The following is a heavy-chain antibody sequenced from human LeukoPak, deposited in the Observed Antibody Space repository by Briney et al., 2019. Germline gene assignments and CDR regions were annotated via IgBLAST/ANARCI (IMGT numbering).Heavy chain of an antibody. J-gene: IGHJ4*02. CDR3: AKLQDFYDNSGYSYFDN. Sequence: GGSLRLSCAASGFTFSNYAMSWVRQAPGKGLEWISSITGNALNTYQADFIKGRFTISRDDSKNTLYLHLSSLRVEDTAVDYCAKLQDFYDNSGYSYFDNWGQGTLVTVSS. CDR2: ITGNALNT. CDR1: GFTFSNYA. D-gene: IGHD3-22*01. V-gene: IGHV3-23*01.